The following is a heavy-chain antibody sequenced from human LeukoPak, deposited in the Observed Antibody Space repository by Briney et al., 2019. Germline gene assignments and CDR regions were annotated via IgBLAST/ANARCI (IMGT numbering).Heavy chain of an antibody. CDR2: IYYSGTT. D-gene: IGHD3-16*02. J-gene: IGHJ5*02. CDR3: ARSVNDYVWGSYRYHP. V-gene: IGHV4-59*12. CDR1: GGSINSYY. Sequence: PSETLSLTCTVSGGSINSYYWSWIRQPPGKGLEWIGYIYYSGTTNYNPSLKSRVTISIDTSKNQFSLNLSSVTAADTAVYYCARSVNDYVWGSYRYHPWGQGTLVTVSS.